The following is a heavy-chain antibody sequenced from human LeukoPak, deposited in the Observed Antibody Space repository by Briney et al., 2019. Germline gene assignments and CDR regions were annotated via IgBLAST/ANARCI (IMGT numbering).Heavy chain of an antibody. J-gene: IGHJ4*02. CDR3: ARDERLLSFLK. V-gene: IGHV3-66*01. D-gene: IGHD3-3*01. Sequence: GGSLRLSCAASGFTVSSNYMSWVRQAPGEGLEWVSVIYSGGSTYYADSAKGRFTISRDNSKNTLYLQMNSLRAEDTAIYYCARDERLLSFLKWGQGTLVTVSS. CDR1: GFTVSSNY. CDR2: IYSGGST.